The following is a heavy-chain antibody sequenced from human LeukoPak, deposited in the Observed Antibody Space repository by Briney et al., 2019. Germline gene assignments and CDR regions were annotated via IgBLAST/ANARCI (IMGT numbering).Heavy chain of an antibody. D-gene: IGHD2-15*01. CDR1: GFTFSSYW. V-gene: IGHV3-74*01. J-gene: IGHJ4*02. CDR3: ARGYCSGGSCPQLYYFDH. CDR2: INSDGSST. Sequence: PGGSLRLSCAASGFTFSSYWMHWVRQAPGKGLVWVSRINSDGSSTTYADSVKGRFTISRDNARNTLYLQMNGLRAEDTAVYYCARGYCSGGSCPQLYYFDHWGQGTLVTVSS.